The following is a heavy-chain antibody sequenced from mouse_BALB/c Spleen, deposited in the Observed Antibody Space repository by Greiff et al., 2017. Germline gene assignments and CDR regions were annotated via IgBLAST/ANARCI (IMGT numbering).Heavy chain of an antibody. CDR1: GYTFTSYV. Sequence: EVQLQQSGPELVKPGASVKMSCKASGYTFTSYVMHWVKQKPGQGLEWIGYINPYNDGTKYNEKFKGKATLTSDKSSSTAYMELSSLTSEDSAVYYCARWYRYDDYAMDYWGQGTSVTVSS. D-gene: IGHD2-14*01. CDR2: INPYNDGT. J-gene: IGHJ4*01. V-gene: IGHV1-14*01. CDR3: ARWYRYDDYAMDY.